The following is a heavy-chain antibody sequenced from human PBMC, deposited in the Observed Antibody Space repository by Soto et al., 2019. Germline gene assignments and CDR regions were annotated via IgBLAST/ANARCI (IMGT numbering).Heavy chain of an antibody. V-gene: IGHV5-51*01. Sequence: EVQLVQSGAEVKKPGESLMISCKGSGYSFNYYWIGWVRQMPGRGLEWMGVIYPNDSDIAYSPSFQGQVTLSFDKAISTAYLQWGSLKASDTAMYYCARQGRFCSGDPCEAQQYFELWGQGTQVIGSS. CDR1: GYSFNYYW. J-gene: IGHJ1*01. CDR2: IYPNDSDI. D-gene: IGHD2-15*01. CDR3: ARQGRFCSGDPCEAQQYFEL.